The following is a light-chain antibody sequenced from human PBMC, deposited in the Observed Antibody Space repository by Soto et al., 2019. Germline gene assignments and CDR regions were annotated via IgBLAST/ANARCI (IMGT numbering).Light chain of an antibody. CDR3: QKYNSAPLN. CDR1: QVVSNY. Sequence: DIQMTQSPSTLSASVGDRVTITCLASQVVSNYLSCYQHKPGKVPKLLIYAASTLQSGVSSRFSGSGSGTDFTLTISSLQPEDVATYYCQKYNSAPLNFGGGTKVDI. V-gene: IGKV1-27*01. J-gene: IGKJ4*01. CDR2: AAS.